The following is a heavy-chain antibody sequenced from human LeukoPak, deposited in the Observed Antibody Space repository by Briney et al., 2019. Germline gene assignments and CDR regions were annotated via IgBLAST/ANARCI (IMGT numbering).Heavy chain of an antibody. CDR2: ISSNGGST. D-gene: IGHD2-2*02. J-gene: IGHJ4*02. CDR1: GFTFSYYA. Sequence: GGSLRLSCAASGFTFSYYAMHWVRQAPGKGLEYVSAISSNGGSTYYANSVKGRFTISRDNSKNTLFLQMGSLRAEDMAVYYCAREYCDTTTCYKTIDYWGQETLVTVSS. CDR3: AREYCDTTTCYKTIDY. V-gene: IGHV3-64*01.